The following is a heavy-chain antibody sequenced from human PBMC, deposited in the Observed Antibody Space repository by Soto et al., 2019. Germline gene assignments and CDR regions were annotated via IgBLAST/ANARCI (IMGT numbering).Heavy chain of an antibody. V-gene: IGHV4-4*07. J-gene: IGHJ5*02. CDR3: VRDGSKTLRDCFDP. Sequence: PSETLCLTCLVAGCSMSKFYGSWLRPHAGKGLEWMGRVYATGTSDYNPSLRSRIAMSVDISKKTFSLRLRSVTAADTGVYYCVRDGSKTLRDCFDPWGQGIVVNVSS. CDR1: GCSMSKFY. D-gene: IGHD4-17*01. CDR2: VYATGTS.